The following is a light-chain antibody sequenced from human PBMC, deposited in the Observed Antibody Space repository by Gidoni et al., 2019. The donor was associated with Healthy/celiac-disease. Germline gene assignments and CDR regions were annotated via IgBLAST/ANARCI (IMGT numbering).Light chain of an antibody. V-gene: IGKV3-11*01. Sequence: EIVLTQSPATLSLSPGERATLSCRASQMVSSYLAWYQQKPGQAPRLLIYDASNRATGIPARFSGSGSGTDFTLTISSLEPEDFAVYYCQQRSNWPLLTFGQGTRLEIK. J-gene: IGKJ5*01. CDR2: DAS. CDR1: QMVSSY. CDR3: QQRSNWPLLT.